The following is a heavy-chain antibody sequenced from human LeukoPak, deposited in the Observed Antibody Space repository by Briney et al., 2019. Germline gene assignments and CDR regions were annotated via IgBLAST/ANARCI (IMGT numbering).Heavy chain of an antibody. Sequence: GGSLRLSCVASGFTFSSYAMTWVRQAPGKGLDWVSVISGSGDTTYYADSVKGRFTISRDNSKNTLYLQMNSLRAEDTAVYYCAKESPVFDYWGQEPWSPSPQ. CDR2: ISGSGDTT. V-gene: IGHV3-23*01. CDR1: GFTFSSYA. CDR3: AKESPVFDY. J-gene: IGHJ4*01.